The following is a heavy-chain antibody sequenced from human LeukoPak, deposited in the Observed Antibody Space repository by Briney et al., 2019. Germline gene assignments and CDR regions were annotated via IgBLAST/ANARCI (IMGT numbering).Heavy chain of an antibody. D-gene: IGHD5-12*01. CDR1: GFTFSSYS. J-gene: IGHJ4*02. CDR3: ARGGYGPLRY. Sequence: PGGSLRLSCAASGFTFSSYSMNWVRQVPGKGLEWVSYISSSSSTIYYADSVKGRFTISRDNAKNSLYLQMNSLRAEDTAVYYCARGGYGPLRYWGQGTLVTVSS. V-gene: IGHV3-48*04. CDR2: ISSSSSTI.